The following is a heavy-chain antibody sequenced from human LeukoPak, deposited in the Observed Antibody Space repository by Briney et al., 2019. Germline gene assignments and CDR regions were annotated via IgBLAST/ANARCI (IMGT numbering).Heavy chain of an antibody. CDR3: ARDLKRVVPAAIGWFDP. CDR2: ISAYNGNT. V-gene: IGHV1-18*01. Sequence: ASVKVSCKASGYTFTSYGISWVRQAPGQGLEWMGWISAYNGNTNYAQKLQGRVTMTTDTSTSTAYMELRSLRSDDTAVYYCARDLKRVVPAAIGWFDPWGQGTPVTVSS. J-gene: IGHJ5*02. D-gene: IGHD2-2*01. CDR1: GYTFTSYG.